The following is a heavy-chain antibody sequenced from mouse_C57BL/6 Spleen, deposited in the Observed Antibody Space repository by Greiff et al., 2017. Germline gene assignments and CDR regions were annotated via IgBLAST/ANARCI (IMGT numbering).Heavy chain of an antibody. CDR1: GYTFTSYW. V-gene: IGHV1-50*01. D-gene: IGHD1-1*01. CDR2: IDPSDSYT. J-gene: IGHJ3*01. Sequence: QVQLQQPGAELVKPGASVKLSCKASGYTFTSYWMQWVKQRPGQGLEWIGEIDPSDSYTNYNQKFKGKATLTVDTSSSTAYMQLSSLTSEDSAVYYCANYYGSSYPAWFAYWGQGTLVTVSA. CDR3: ANYYGSSYPAWFAY.